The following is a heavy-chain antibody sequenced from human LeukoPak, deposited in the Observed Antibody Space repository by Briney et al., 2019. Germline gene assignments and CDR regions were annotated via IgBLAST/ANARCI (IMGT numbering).Heavy chain of an antibody. CDR3: VRGWTKFDY. CDR1: GFTFSNYW. Sequence: AGGSLRLSCAVSGFTFSNYWMTWVRQAPAKGLEWVADIKPDGSESHYADSVKGRFTISRDNAKNSLYVQMNSLRADDTAVYYCVRGWTKFDYWGQGILVTVSS. CDR2: IKPDGSES. V-gene: IGHV3-7*03. J-gene: IGHJ4*02. D-gene: IGHD3/OR15-3a*01.